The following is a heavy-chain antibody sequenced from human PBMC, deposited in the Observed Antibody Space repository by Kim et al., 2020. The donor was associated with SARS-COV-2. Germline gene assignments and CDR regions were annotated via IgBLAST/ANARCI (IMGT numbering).Heavy chain of an antibody. Sequence: SETLSLTCAVYGGSFSGYYWSWIRQPPGKGLEWIGEINHSGSTNYNPSLKSRVTISVDTSKNQFSLKLSSVTAADTAVYYCARGFRGPRGPRAHRDLRYGMDVWGQGATVPVSS. CDR1: GGSFSGYY. V-gene: IGHV4-34*01. J-gene: IGHJ6*02. CDR3: ARGFRGPRGPRAHRDLRYGMDV. CDR2: INHSGST.